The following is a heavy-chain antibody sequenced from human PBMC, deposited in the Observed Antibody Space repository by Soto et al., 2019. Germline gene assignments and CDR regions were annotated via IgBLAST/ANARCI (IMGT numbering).Heavy chain of an antibody. CDR1: GYTFTGYY. D-gene: IGHD6-6*01. J-gene: IGHJ3*02. V-gene: IGHV1-2*04. CDR2: INPNSGGT. Sequence: ASVKVSCKASGYTFTGYYMHWVRQAPGQGLEWMGWINPNSGGTNYAQKFQGWVTMTRDTSISTAYMELSRLRSDDTAVYYCAREDSARNDAFDIWGQGTMVTVSS. CDR3: AREDSARNDAFDI.